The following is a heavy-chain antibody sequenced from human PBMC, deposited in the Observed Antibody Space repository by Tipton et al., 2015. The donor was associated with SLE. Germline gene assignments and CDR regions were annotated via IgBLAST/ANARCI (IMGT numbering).Heavy chain of an antibody. CDR1: GASITTYY. CDR3: ASGSLYSSGWDFDY. V-gene: IGHV4-59*01. D-gene: IGHD6-19*01. Sequence: TLSLTCTVSGASITTYYWSWIRQPPGKGLEWIGYIYYSGSTNYNPSLKSRVTISVDTSKNQFSLKLSSVTAADTAVYYCASGSLYSSGWDFDYWGQGTLVTVSS. J-gene: IGHJ4*02. CDR2: IYYSGST.